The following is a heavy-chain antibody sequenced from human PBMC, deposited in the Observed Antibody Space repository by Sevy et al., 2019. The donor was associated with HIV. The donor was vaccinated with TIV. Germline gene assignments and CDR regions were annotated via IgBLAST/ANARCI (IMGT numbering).Heavy chain of an antibody. CDR2: IYYSGRT. V-gene: IGHV4-59*01. J-gene: IGHJ6*02. CDR3: ARALHDYYYAMDV. Sequence: SETLSLTCTVSGDSISGYYWSWIRQPPGKGLEWIGYIYYSGRTNYNSSFKSRVAISVETAKNQFSLKLRSVTAADTAVYYCARALHDYYYAMDVWGQGTTVTVSS. CDR1: GDSISGYY.